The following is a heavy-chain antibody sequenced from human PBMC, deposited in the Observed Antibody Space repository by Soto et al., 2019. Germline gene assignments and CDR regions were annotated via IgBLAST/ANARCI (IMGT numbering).Heavy chain of an antibody. V-gene: IGHV1-18*01. CDR1: GYPFTSYV. J-gene: IGHJ2*01. CDR2: ISAYNGNT. D-gene: IGHD6-13*01. Sequence: SVKVSCKASGYPFTSYVMSWVRQAPGQGLEWMGWISAYNGNTNYAQKLQGRVTMTTDTSTSTAYMELRSLRSDDTAVYYCARGRCDLAADHGWYFALWGRGTLDTVSS. CDR3: ARGRCDLAADHGWYFAL.